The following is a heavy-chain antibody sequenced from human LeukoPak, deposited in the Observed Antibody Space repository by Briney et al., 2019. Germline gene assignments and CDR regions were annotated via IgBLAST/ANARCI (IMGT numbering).Heavy chain of an antibody. J-gene: IGHJ4*02. CDR1: GGSISSSSYY. Sequence: PSETLSLTCTVSGGSISSSSYYWGWIRQPPGKGLEWIGSIYYSGSTYYNPSLKSRVTISVDTSKNQFSLKLSSVTAADTAVYYCARILGNEFDGDFDYWGQGTLVTVSS. D-gene: IGHD7-27*01. V-gene: IGHV4-39*07. CDR3: ARILGNEFDGDFDY. CDR2: IYYSGST.